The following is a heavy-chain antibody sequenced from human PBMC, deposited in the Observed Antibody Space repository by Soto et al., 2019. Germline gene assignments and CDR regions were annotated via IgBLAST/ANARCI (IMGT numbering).Heavy chain of an antibody. J-gene: IGHJ6*02. Sequence: EVQLVESGGGLVQPGGSLRLSCAASGFTFSSYDMHWVRQATGKGLEWVSAIGTAGDTYYPGSVKGRFTISRENAKNSLYLQMNSLRAGDTAVYYCARVAAVDTIFGPDYYGMDVWGQGTTVTVSS. CDR3: ARVAAVDTIFGPDYYGMDV. CDR1: GFTFSSYD. CDR2: IGTAGDT. D-gene: IGHD3-3*01. V-gene: IGHV3-13*01.